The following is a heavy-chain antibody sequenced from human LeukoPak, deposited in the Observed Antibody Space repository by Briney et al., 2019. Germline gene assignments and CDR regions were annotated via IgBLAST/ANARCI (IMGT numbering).Heavy chain of an antibody. CDR1: GYSISSGYY. D-gene: IGHD3-22*01. Sequence: NPSETLSLTCTVSGYSISSGYYWGWIRQPPGKGLEWIVNIYHTGSTYYNPSLKSRVTISVDTSKNQFSLKLSSVTAADTAVYYCAKSNGYGLIDIWGQGTMVTVSS. J-gene: IGHJ3*02. CDR3: AKSNGYGLIDI. V-gene: IGHV4-38-2*02. CDR2: IYHTGST.